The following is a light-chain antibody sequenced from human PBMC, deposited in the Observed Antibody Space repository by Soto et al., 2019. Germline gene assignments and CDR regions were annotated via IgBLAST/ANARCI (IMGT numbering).Light chain of an antibody. V-gene: IGKV1-5*03. Sequence: DIQMTQSPSTLSGSVGDRVTITCRASQTISSWLAWYQQKPGKAPKLLIYKASTLKSGVPSRFSGSGSGAEFTLTISSLHPDDFATYYCQHNNSYSEACGQGTKVDIK. CDR2: KAS. J-gene: IGKJ1*01. CDR3: QHNNSYSEA. CDR1: QTISSW.